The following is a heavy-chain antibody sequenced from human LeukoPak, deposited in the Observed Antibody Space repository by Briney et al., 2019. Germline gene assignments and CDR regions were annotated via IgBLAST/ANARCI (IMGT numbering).Heavy chain of an antibody. Sequence: ASVKVSCKASGYTFTNYDINWVRQATGQGLEWMGWLNPSSGKTGYEQKFQGRVTMTRDSSISTAYLDLSSLSSEDTAVYYCARVRPGPYDYFDLWGQGTLVTVSS. CDR2: LNPSSGKT. CDR1: GYTFTNYD. D-gene: IGHD5-12*01. J-gene: IGHJ5*02. CDR3: ARVRPGPYDYFDL. V-gene: IGHV1-8*01.